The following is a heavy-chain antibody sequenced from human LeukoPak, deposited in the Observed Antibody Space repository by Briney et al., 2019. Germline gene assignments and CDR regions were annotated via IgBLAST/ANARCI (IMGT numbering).Heavy chain of an antibody. CDR1: GYTFSNHY. D-gene: IGHD4-17*01. CDR3: ARVGGSTVTTPYYFDY. J-gene: IGHJ4*02. CDR2: INPNGGTT. Sequence: ASVKVSCKASGYTFSNHYMYWVRQAPGQGLEWMGVINPNGGTTSYAQKFQGRITVTRDTSTSTVYMELSSLRSEDTAVYYCARVGGSTVTTPYYFDYWGQGTPVTVSS. V-gene: IGHV1-46*03.